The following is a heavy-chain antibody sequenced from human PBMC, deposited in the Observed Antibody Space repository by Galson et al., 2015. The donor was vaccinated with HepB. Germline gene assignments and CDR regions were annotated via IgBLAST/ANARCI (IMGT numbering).Heavy chain of an antibody. J-gene: IGHJ4*02. CDR1: GFSLNNDRMG. Sequence: PALVKPTQTLTLTCTVSGFSLNNDRMGVTWIRQAPGKALEWLAHIFSNDEKSYSTSLRSRLAISKDTSKSQVVLTMTNMDPADTATYFCARTLAGDLNNDYWGQGTLVTVSS. V-gene: IGHV2-26*01. CDR2: IFSNDEK. CDR3: ARTLAGDLNNDY.